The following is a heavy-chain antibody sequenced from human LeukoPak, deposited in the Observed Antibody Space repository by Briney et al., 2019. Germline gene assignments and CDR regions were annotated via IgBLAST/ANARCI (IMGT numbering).Heavy chain of an antibody. D-gene: IGHD3-9*01. Sequence: SETLSLTCAVYGGSFSGYYWSWIRQPPGKGLEWIGEINHSGSTNYNPSLKSRVTMSVDTSKNQFSLKLNSVTAADTAVYYCARDYDVLTAYPPTQLFDPWGQGTLVTVSS. CDR2: INHSGST. CDR3: ARDYDVLTAYPPTQLFDP. J-gene: IGHJ5*02. V-gene: IGHV4-34*01. CDR1: GGSFSGYY.